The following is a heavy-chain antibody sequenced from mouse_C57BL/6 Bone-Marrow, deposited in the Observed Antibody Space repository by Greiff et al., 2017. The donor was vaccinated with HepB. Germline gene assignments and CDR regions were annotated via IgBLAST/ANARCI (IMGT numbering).Heavy chain of an antibody. D-gene: IGHD1-1*01. J-gene: IGHJ1*03. CDR2: INPNNGGT. CDR3: ARLGYYGSRYWYFDV. Sequence: VQLKESGPELVKPGASVKIPCKASGYTFTDYNMDWVKQSHGKSLEWIGDINPNNGGTIYNQKFKGKATLTVDKSSSTAYMERRSLTSEDTAVYYCARLGYYGSRYWYFDVWGTGTTVTVSS. CDR1: GYTFTDYN. V-gene: IGHV1-18*01.